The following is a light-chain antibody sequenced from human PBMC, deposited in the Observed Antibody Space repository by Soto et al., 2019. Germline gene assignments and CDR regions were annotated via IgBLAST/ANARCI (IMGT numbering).Light chain of an antibody. CDR1: SSDVGGYNY. V-gene: IGLV2-8*01. Sequence: QSALNLPPSAYGSPGQSVAISCTGTSSDVGGYNYVSWYQQHPGKAPKLMIYEVNKRPSGVPDRFSGSKSGNTASLTVSGLQAEDEADYYCSSYAGSSNVFGTGTKVTVL. J-gene: IGLJ1*01. CDR2: EVN. CDR3: SSYAGSSNV.